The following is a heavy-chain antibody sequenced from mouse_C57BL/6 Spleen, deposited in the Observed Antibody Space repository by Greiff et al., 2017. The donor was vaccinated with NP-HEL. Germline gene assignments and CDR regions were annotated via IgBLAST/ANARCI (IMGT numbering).Heavy chain of an antibody. CDR1: GFNIKDDY. CDR2: IDPENGDT. V-gene: IGHV14-4*01. Sequence: EVKLVESGAELVRPGASVKLSCTASGFNIKDDYMHWVKQRPEQGLEWIGWIDPENGDTEYASKFQGKATITADTSSNTAYLQLSSLTSEDTAVYYCTTGIYYDYDGFAYWGQGTLVTVSA. D-gene: IGHD2-4*01. CDR3: TTGIYYDYDGFAY. J-gene: IGHJ3*01.